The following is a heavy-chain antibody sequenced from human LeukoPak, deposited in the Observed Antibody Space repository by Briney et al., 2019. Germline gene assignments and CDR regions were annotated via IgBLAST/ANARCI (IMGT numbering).Heavy chain of an antibody. CDR2: INHSGTI. D-gene: IGHD4-17*01. V-gene: IGHV4-38-2*02. J-gene: IGHJ4*02. CDR1: DYSISSGYGYY. Sequence: SETLSLTCTVSDYSISSGYGYYRGWIRQPPGKGLEWIGEINHSGTINYNPSLKSRVTILVDTSKNQFSLKLSSVTAADTAVYYCARAGTNLGDYDYWGQGTLVTVSS. CDR3: ARAGTNLGDYDY.